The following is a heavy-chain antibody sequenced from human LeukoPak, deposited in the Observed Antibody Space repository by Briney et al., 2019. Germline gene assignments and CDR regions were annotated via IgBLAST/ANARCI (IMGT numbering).Heavy chain of an antibody. CDR1: GGSISSGSYY. D-gene: IGHD3-10*01. V-gene: IGHV4-61*09. CDR3: ARGHTRITMIRGSRSAYYFDY. Sequence: PSETLSLTCTVSGGSISSGSYYWSWIRQPAGKRLEWIGHIYRSGSTNYNPSLKSRVTISVDTSKNQFSLKLSSVTAADTAVYYCARGHTRITMIRGSRSAYYFDYWGQGTLVTVSS. CDR2: IYRSGST. J-gene: IGHJ4*02.